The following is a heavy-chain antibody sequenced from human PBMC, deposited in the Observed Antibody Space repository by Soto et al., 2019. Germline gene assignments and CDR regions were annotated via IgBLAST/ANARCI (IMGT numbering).Heavy chain of an antibody. V-gene: IGHV3-7*01. D-gene: IGHD3-22*01. CDR2: IKQDGSEK. J-gene: IGHJ2*01. Sequence: EVQLVESGGGLVQPGGSLRLSCVASGFTFSSYWMSWVRQAPGKGLEWVANIKQDGSEKYYVDSVKGRFTISRDNAKNSLYLQMNSLRAEDTAVYYCARALLGTMIVDYWYFDLWGRGTLVTVSS. CDR3: ARALLGTMIVDYWYFDL. CDR1: GFTFSSYW.